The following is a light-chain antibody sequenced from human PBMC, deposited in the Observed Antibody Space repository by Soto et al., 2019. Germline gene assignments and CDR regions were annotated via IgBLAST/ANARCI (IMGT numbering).Light chain of an antibody. CDR1: SSDVGSYNL. CDR3: SSYAGDTTSDVV. Sequence: QSALTQPASVSGSPGQSITISCTGTSSDVGSYNLVSWYQQHPGKAPKLLIYEGSKRPSGVSNRFSCSKSGSTASLTVSGLQAEDEADYYCSSYAGDTTSDVVFGGGTKLTVL. J-gene: IGLJ2*01. CDR2: EGS. V-gene: IGLV2-23*01.